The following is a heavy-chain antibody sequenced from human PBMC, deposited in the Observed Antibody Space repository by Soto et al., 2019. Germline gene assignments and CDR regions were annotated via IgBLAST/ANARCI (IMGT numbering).Heavy chain of an antibody. Sequence: PGESLKISCKGSGYSFSSYWIIWVRQMPGKGLELMGNIDPSDSYTKYSPSFQGHVTISADKSISTSYLQWSSLRPSDTAVYYCARRDCSSPSCYLSYYYGMDVWGQGTTVTVSS. CDR1: GYSFSSYW. J-gene: IGHJ6*02. CDR3: ARRDCSSPSCYLSYYYGMDV. V-gene: IGHV5-10-1*01. CDR2: IDPSDSYT. D-gene: IGHD2-2*01.